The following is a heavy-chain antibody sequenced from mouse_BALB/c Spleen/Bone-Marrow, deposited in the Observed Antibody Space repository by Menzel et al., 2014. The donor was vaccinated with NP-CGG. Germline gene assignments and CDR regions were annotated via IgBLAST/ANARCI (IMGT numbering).Heavy chain of an antibody. CDR3: ARLNYYGNLFV. J-gene: IGHJ1*01. V-gene: IGHV4-1*02. CDR1: GFDFSRYW. Sequence: EVMLVESGGGLVQPGGSLKLSCAASGFDFSRYWMSWVRQAPGKGLEWIGEINPDSSTINYTPSLKDKFIISRDSAKNTLHLQMSKVRSEDTALYYCARLNYYGNLFVWGAGTTVTVSS. D-gene: IGHD1-1*01. CDR2: INPDSSTI.